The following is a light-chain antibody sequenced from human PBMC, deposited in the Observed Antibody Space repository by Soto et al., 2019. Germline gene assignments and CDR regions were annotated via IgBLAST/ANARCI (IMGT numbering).Light chain of an antibody. CDR2: GAS. CDR3: QQYGSSPNLT. Sequence: EIVLTQSPGTLSLSPGERATLSCRASQSVSSSYLAWYQQKPGQAPRLLIYGASSRATGIPDRFSGSGSGTDFTITISRLEPEDFAVYYCQQYGSSPNLTFGGGTKVDIK. V-gene: IGKV3-20*01. J-gene: IGKJ4*01. CDR1: QSVSSSY.